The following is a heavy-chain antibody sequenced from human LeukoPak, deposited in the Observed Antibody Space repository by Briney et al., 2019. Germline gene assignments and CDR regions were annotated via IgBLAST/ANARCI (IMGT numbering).Heavy chain of an antibody. V-gene: IGHV4-61*03. CDR3: AREGGPYRPLDY. Sequence: SETLSLTCSVSDDSVSSDRYYWSWLRQPPGKGLEWIGEVHLDGRTNYSPSLQSRLAMSVDFSENHISLKLTSVTAADTAVYYCAREGGPYRPLDYTGQGLLVTVSS. J-gene: IGHJ4*02. CDR1: DDSVSSDRYY. CDR2: VHLDGRT.